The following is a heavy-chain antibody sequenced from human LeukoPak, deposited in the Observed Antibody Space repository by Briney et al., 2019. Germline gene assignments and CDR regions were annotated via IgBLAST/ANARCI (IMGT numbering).Heavy chain of an antibody. CDR1: GFTFSTYC. D-gene: IGHD6-19*01. CDR2: LSSDGANA. CDR3: ARDCLRSSGWDEHYFDY. Sequence: GGSLRRSGAASGFTFSTYCRHWVRQVPGKGLVWVSRLSSDGANADCADSVRGRVTISRDNAKHSLSLQMNSLRAEDTAVYYCARDCLRSSGWDEHYFDYWGQGTLVTVSS. V-gene: IGHV3-74*01. J-gene: IGHJ4*02.